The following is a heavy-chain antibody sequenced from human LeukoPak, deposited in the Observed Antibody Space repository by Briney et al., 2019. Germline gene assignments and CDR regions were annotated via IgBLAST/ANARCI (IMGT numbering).Heavy chain of an antibody. CDR3: ARDRMDCSSTSCYTYLSDY. Sequence: ASVKVSCKASGYTFTSYGISWVRQAPGQGREWMGWISAYNGNTHYAQKLQGRVTMTTDTSTSTAYMELRSLRSEDTDVYYCARDRMDCSSTSCYTYLSDYWGQGTLVTVSS. CDR2: ISAYNGNT. D-gene: IGHD2-2*02. J-gene: IGHJ4*01. CDR1: GYTFTSYG. V-gene: IGHV1-18*01.